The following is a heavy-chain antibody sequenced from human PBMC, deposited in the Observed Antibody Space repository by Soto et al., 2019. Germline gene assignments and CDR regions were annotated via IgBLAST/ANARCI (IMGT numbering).Heavy chain of an antibody. CDR1: GGSISSSSYY. V-gene: IGHV4-39*01. Sequence: SETLSLTCTVSGGSISSSSYYWGWIRQPPGKGLEWIGSIYYSGSTYYNPSLKSRVTISVDTSKNQFSLKLSSVTAADTAVYYCARVYDFWSGYQPVFDYWGQGTLVTVSS. CDR2: IYYSGST. J-gene: IGHJ4*02. D-gene: IGHD3-3*01. CDR3: ARVYDFWSGYQPVFDY.